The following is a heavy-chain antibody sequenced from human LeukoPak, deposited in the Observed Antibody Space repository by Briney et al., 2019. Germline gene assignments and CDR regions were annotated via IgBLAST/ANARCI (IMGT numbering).Heavy chain of an antibody. CDR3: AREVGYYFDY. CDR2: IYYSGST. Sequence: SETLSLTCTVTGGSISSYYWSWIRQPPGKGLEWIGYIYYSGSTNYNPSLKSRVTISVDTSKNQFSLKLSSVTAADTAVYYCAREVGYYFDYWGQGTLVTVSS. D-gene: IGHD1-26*01. J-gene: IGHJ4*02. CDR1: GGSISSYY. V-gene: IGHV4-59*01.